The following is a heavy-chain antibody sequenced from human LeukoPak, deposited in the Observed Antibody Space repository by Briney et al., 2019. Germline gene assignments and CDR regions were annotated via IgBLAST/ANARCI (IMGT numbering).Heavy chain of an antibody. CDR2: ISSSSTTM. CDR1: GFIFSGYS. Sequence: GGSLRLSCVASGFIFSGYSMNWVRQAPGKGLEWISYISSSSTTMYYRDSVKGRFTISRDNAKNSLYLQMNSLRAEDTALYYCAKDIGDNWNDVDNWFDPWGQGTLVTVSS. CDR3: AKDIGDNWNDVDNWFDP. D-gene: IGHD1-1*01. J-gene: IGHJ5*02. V-gene: IGHV3-48*04.